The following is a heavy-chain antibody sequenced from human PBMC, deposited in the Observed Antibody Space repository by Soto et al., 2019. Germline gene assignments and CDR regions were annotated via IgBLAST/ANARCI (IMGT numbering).Heavy chain of an antibody. CDR2: MYHSGST. Sequence: PSETLSLTCAVSGGSISSGGYSWSWIRQPPGKGLEWIGYMYHSGSTYYNPSLKSRVTISIDRSKNQFSLKLSSVTAADTAVYYCARGLGITMVRGVHYYYYGMDVWGQGTTVTVSS. J-gene: IGHJ6*02. V-gene: IGHV4-30-2*01. CDR3: ARGLGITMVRGVHYYYYGMDV. D-gene: IGHD3-10*01. CDR1: GGSISSGGYS.